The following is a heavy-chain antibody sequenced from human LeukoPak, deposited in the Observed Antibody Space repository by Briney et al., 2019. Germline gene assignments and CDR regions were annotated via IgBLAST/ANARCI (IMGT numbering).Heavy chain of an antibody. D-gene: IGHD3-22*01. CDR2: IDPSDSYT. CDR1: GYSFTSYW. V-gene: IGHV5-10-1*01. CDR3: ARRKDYDSSGSIFYGMDV. Sequence: GESLKISCKGSGYSFTSYWISWVRQMPGKGLEWMGRIDPSDSYTNYSPSFQGHVTISADKSISTAYLQWSSLKASDTAMYYCARRKDYDSSGSIFYGMDVWGQGTTVTVSS. J-gene: IGHJ6*02.